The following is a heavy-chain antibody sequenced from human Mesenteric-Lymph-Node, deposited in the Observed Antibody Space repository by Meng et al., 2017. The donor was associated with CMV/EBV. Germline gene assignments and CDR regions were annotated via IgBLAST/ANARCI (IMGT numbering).Heavy chain of an antibody. J-gene: IGHJ4*02. Sequence: ASVKVSCKASGYTFTSYDINWVRQATGQGREWMGWMNPNSGNTGYAQKFQGRVTMTRNTSISTAYMELSSLRSEDTAVYYCSRPLGDSSSSGFDYWGQGTLVTVSS. CDR2: MNPNSGNT. V-gene: IGHV1-8*01. D-gene: IGHD6-6*01. CDR1: GYTFTSYD. CDR3: SRPLGDSSSSGFDY.